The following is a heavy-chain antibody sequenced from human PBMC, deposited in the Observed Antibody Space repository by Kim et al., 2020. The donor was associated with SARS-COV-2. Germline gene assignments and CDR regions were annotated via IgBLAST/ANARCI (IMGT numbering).Heavy chain of an antibody. CDR1: GYIFRDYG. D-gene: IGHD4-17*01. Sequence: ASVKVSCTTSGYIFRDYGITWVRQAPGQGLEWMGWISAYTGETIYAQRLQDRVSMATDTSSKTGYMELKSLTSDDTAIYYCPRDNGELDFWGQVTLITVS. V-gene: IGHV1-18*01. J-gene: IGHJ4*02. CDR2: ISAYTGET. CDR3: PRDNGELDF.